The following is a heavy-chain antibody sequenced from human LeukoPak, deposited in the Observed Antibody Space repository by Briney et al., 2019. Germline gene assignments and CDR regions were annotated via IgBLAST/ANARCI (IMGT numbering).Heavy chain of an antibody. D-gene: IGHD3-16*02. CDR2: IRSRANTYAT. Sequence: GGSLRLSCAASGFTFSGSAMHWVRQASGKGLEWVGRIRSRANTYATAYAASMKGRFTISRDDSQNTAYLQMNSLKTDDTAVYYCTSPALPAFGRIVVHYWGQGTLVTVSS. CDR1: GFTFSGSA. V-gene: IGHV3-73*01. CDR3: TSPALPAFGRIVVHY. J-gene: IGHJ4*02.